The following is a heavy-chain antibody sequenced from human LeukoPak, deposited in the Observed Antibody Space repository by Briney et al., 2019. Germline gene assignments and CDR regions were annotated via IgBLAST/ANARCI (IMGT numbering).Heavy chain of an antibody. CDR3: AIYQLLYNRDY. CDR1: GGSFSGYY. V-gene: IGHV4-30-4*08. CDR2: IYYSGST. D-gene: IGHD2-2*02. J-gene: IGHJ4*02. Sequence: SETLSLTCAVYGGSFSGYYWSWIRQPPGKGLEGIGYIYYSGSTYYNPSLKSRVTISVDTSKNQFSLKLSSVTAADTAVYYCAIYQLLYNRDYWGQGTLVTVSS.